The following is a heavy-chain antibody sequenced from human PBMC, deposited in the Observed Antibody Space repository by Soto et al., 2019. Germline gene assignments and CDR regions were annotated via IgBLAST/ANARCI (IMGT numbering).Heavy chain of an antibody. J-gene: IGHJ6*04. D-gene: IGHD3-10*02. Sequence: PSETLSLTCTVSGVSISSYYWSWIRQPPGEGLEWIGYVHDSWGSHYNPSLKSRVAISLDTSKSQFSLTLTSVTATDTAVYYCVRQVFEALHGGVDVWGEGTKVTVSS. CDR3: VRQVFEALHGGVDV. CDR2: VHDSWGS. V-gene: IGHV4-59*08. CDR1: GVSISSYY.